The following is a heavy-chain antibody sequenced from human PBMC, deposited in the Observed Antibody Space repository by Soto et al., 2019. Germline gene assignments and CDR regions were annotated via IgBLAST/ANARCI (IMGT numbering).Heavy chain of an antibody. V-gene: IGHV3-30*18. Sequence: ESVGGVVQPGRSLRLSCAASGFTFSTYGMHWVRQPPGKGLEWVAALSHDENNKYYADSVKGRFTISRDNSKNTLYLEMFSLRVEDTAVYYCVKEGRGSTTSCSRCYGLDVWGQGTTVTVSS. CDR3: VKEGRGSTTSCSRCYGLDV. J-gene: IGHJ6*02. D-gene: IGHD2-2*01. CDR1: GFTFSTYG. CDR2: LSHDENNK.